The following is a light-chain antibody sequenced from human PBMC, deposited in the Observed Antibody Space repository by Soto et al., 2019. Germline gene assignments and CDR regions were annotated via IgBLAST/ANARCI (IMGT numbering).Light chain of an antibody. Sequence: EIVLTQSPATLSLSPGERATLSCRASQSVSSYLAWYHQKPGQAPRLLIYDASNRATGIPARFSGSGSGTDFTLTISSREPEDFAVYYCQQRSNWPRLTFGPGTKVDIK. V-gene: IGKV3-11*01. CDR3: QQRSNWPRLT. J-gene: IGKJ3*01. CDR2: DAS. CDR1: QSVSSY.